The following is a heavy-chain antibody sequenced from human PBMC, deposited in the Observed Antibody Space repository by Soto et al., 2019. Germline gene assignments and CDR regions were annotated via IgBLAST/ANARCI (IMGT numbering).Heavy chain of an antibody. Sequence: GGSLRLSCAASGFTFSSYAMSWVRQAPGKGLEWVSTISGSGGSTYYADSVKGRFAISRDSSKNTVYLQMNSLRVDDTAVYYCARDLGKYDRHYFDNWGQGTLVTVSS. J-gene: IGHJ4*02. V-gene: IGHV3-23*01. CDR3: ARDLGKYDRHYFDN. D-gene: IGHD3-9*01. CDR2: ISGSGGST. CDR1: GFTFSSYA.